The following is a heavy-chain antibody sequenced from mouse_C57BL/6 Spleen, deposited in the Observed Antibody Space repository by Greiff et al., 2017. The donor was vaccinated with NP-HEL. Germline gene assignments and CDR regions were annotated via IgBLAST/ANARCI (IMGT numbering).Heavy chain of an antibody. Sequence: QVQLQQSGAELVRPGASVTLSCKASGYTFTDYEMHWVKQTPVHGLEWIGAIDPETGGTAYNQKFKGKAILTADKSSSTAYMELRSLTSEDSAVYYCTRNPGSSPFDYWGQGTILTVSS. D-gene: IGHD1-1*01. J-gene: IGHJ2*01. CDR3: TRNPGSSPFDY. V-gene: IGHV1-15*01. CDR2: IDPETGGT. CDR1: GYTFTDYE.